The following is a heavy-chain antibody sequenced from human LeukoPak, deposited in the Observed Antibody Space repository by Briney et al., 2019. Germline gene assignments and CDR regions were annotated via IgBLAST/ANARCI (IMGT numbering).Heavy chain of an antibody. CDR3: ARDRGYSYGYSDHFDY. Sequence: PSETLSLTCTVSGYSISSGYYWGWIRQPPGKGLEWIGSIYHSGSTYYNPSLKSRVTISVDTSKNQFSLKLSSVTAADTAVYYCARDRGYSYGYSDHFDYWGQGTLVTVSS. J-gene: IGHJ4*02. CDR2: IYHSGST. D-gene: IGHD5-18*01. CDR1: GYSISSGYY. V-gene: IGHV4-38-2*02.